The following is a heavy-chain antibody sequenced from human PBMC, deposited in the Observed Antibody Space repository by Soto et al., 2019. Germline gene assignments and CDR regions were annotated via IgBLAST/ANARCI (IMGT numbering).Heavy chain of an antibody. V-gene: IGHV2-5*01. J-gene: IGHJ4*02. Sequence: QITLKESGPTLVKPTQTLTLTCTFSGFSLSTSVVGVGWIRQPPEKALEWLALIYWNDDKRYSPSLKSRLTITKDTSKNQVVHTMTNMYRVDTATYYCEHRHIEEAPLDSWGQGTLVTFSS. CDR2: IYWNDDK. CDR1: GFSLSTSVVG. CDR3: EHRHIEEAPLDS.